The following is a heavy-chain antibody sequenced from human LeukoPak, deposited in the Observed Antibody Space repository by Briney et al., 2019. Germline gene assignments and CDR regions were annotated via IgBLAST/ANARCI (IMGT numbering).Heavy chain of an antibody. D-gene: IGHD3-16*01. V-gene: IGHV3-7*03. CDR3: ARGRRDSEYVGGLGY. CDR2: IKEDGSVK. J-gene: IGHJ4*02. CDR1: GFTFSNYW. Sequence: GGSLRLSCEASGFTFSNYWMSWVRQAPGKGLEWLANIKEDGSVKYYVDSVKGLFTISRDNAKNLLFLQMNSLRAEDTAVYSCARGRRDSEYVGGLGYWGQGILVTVSS.